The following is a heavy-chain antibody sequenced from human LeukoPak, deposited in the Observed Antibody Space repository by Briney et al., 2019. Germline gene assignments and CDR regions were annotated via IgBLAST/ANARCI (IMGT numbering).Heavy chain of an antibody. Sequence: SETLSLTCAVYGGSFSGYYWSWIRQPPGKGLEWIGEINHSGSTNYNPSLKSRVTISVDTSKNQFSLKLSSVTAADTAVYYCARGVYYYDSSALYWFDPWGQGTLVTVSS. D-gene: IGHD3-22*01. CDR2: INHSGST. CDR3: ARGVYYYDSSALYWFDP. CDR1: GGSFSGYY. V-gene: IGHV4-34*01. J-gene: IGHJ5*02.